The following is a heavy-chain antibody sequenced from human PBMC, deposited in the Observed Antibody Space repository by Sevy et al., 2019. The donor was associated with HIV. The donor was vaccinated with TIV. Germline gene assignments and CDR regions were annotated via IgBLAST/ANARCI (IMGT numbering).Heavy chain of an antibody. J-gene: IGHJ6*02. D-gene: IGHD4-17*01. CDR1: GFTVSSNY. Sequence: GGYLRLSCAASGFTVSSNYMSWVRQAPGKGLEWVSVIYSGGDTYYADSVKGRFIISRDNSKNTLYLQMNSLRAEDTAVYYCARDLDDYGDHQAVGGMDVWGQGTTVTVSS. CDR3: ARDLDDYGDHQAVGGMDV. V-gene: IGHV3-53*01. CDR2: IYSGGDT.